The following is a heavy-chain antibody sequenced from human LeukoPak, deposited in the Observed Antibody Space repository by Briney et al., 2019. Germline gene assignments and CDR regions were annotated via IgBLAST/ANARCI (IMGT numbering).Heavy chain of an antibody. V-gene: IGHV3-7*01. D-gene: IGHD3-22*01. J-gene: IGHJ4*02. CDR2: IKQDGSQK. CDR3: AREVVTVDY. CDR1: GFTFSSYW. Sequence: GGSLRLSCAASGFTFSSYWMSWVRQAPGKGLEWVAKIKQDGSQKYYLDSVRGRFTISRDNAKNSLYLQMNSLRAEDTAVYYCAREVVTVDYWGQGTLVTVSS.